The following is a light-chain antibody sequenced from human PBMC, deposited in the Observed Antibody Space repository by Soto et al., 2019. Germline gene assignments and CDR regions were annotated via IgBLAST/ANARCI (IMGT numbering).Light chain of an antibody. CDR2: DNN. V-gene: IGLV1-51*01. CDR3: GTWDSVLSAGL. Sequence: QSVVTQPPSVSAGPGQEVTISCSGSSSNLGSNYVSCYQQFPGAAPKLLIFDNNKRPSGIPYRFSGSKSGTSATLGITGLQTGDEADYYCGTWDSVLSAGLFGGGTKVTVL. J-gene: IGLJ2*01. CDR1: SSNLGSNY.